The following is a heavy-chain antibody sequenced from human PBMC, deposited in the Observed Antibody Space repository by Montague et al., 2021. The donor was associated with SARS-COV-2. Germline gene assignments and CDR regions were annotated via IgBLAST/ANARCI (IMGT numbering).Heavy chain of an antibody. CDR1: GDSVSSNSVS. D-gene: IGHD3-10*01. CDR2: TYYRSKWSN. Sequence: CAISGDSVSSNSVSWNWIRQSPSRGLEWLGRTYYRSKWSNEYALSVKSRITITPDTSKHQLSLQLTSVTPEDTAVYYCTRVVWGVQDYWGQGSLVTVSS. CDR3: TRVVWGVQDY. J-gene: IGHJ4*02. V-gene: IGHV6-1*01.